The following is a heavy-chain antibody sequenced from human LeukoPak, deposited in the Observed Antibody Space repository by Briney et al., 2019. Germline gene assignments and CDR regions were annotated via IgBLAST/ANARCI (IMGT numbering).Heavy chain of an antibody. Sequence: SETLSLTCTVSGGSISHYYWSWIRQPPGKGLEWIGYIYYSGITNYNPSLKSRVTISVDTSKNQFSLKLNSVTAADTAVYYCAREDPQTKVPEGMDVWGQGTTVTVSS. V-gene: IGHV4-59*01. J-gene: IGHJ6*02. CDR1: GGSISHYY. CDR3: AREDPQTKVPEGMDV. D-gene: IGHD4/OR15-4a*01. CDR2: IYYSGIT.